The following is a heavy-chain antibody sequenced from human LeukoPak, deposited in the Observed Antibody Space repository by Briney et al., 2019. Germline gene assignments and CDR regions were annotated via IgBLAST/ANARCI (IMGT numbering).Heavy chain of an antibody. D-gene: IGHD1-26*01. V-gene: IGHV3-23*01. CDR3: AKDRGSHSLWDY. CDR1: GFAFTNYA. J-gene: IGHJ4*02. CDR2: ISGRGSST. Sequence: PGGSLRLSCAASGFAFTNYAMSWVRQAPGKGLEWVSGISGRGSSTYYADSVKGRFAISRDNSKNTLYVDMNSLRAEDTAVYYCAKDRGSHSLWDYWGQGTLVTVSS.